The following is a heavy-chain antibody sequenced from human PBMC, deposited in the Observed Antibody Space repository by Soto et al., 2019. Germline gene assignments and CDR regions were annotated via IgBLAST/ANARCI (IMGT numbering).Heavy chain of an antibody. CDR3: AKAHFDY. J-gene: IGHJ4*02. Sequence: GGSLRLSCAASGFTFSSYGMHWVRQAPGKGLEWVAVISYDGSNKYYADSVKGRFTISRDNSKNTLYLQMNSLRAEDTAVYYCAKAHFDYWGQGTLVTVSS. V-gene: IGHV3-30*18. CDR2: ISYDGSNK. CDR1: GFTFSSYG.